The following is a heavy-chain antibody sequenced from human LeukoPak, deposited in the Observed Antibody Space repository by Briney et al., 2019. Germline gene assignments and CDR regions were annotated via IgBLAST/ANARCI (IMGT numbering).Heavy chain of an antibody. CDR3: AKGTRGSGTSYNDVY. V-gene: IGHV3-23*01. J-gene: IGHJ4*02. CDR2: ISGSGAGT. CDR1: GFTFSSYA. D-gene: IGHD3-10*01. Sequence: GGSLRLSCAASGFTFSSYAMSWVRQAPGKGLEWISTISGSGAGTSYADSVKGRFTIPRDNPKTTLYLQMSSLRAEDTAIYYCAKGTRGSGTSYNDVYWGRGALVTVSS.